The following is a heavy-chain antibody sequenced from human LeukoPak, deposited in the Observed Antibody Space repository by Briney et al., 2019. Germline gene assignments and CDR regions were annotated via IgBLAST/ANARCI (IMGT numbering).Heavy chain of an antibody. CDR3: ARDLYYYDSSGYYLGYFDY. V-gene: IGHV1-69*13. J-gene: IGHJ4*02. CDR1: GYTFTSYG. Sequence: GASVKVSCKASGYTFTSYGISWVRQAPGQGLEWMGGIIPIFGTANYAQKFQGRVTITADESTSTAYMELSSLRSEDTAVYYCARDLYYYDSSGYYLGYFDYWGQGTLVTVSS. D-gene: IGHD3-22*01. CDR2: IIPIFGTA.